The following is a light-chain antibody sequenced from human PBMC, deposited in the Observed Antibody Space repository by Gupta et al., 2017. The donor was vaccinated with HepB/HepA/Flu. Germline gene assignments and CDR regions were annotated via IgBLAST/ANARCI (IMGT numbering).Light chain of an antibody. CDR2: AAS. CDR1: QSISSY. CDR3: QQSDSTPLT. Sequence: DIQMTQSPSSLSASVGDRVTITCRASQSISSYLNWYQQKPGKAPKLLIYAASSLQSGVPSRFSGSGSETDFTLTISRLQPEDFATYYCQQSDSTPLTFGGGTKVEIK. V-gene: IGKV1-39*01. J-gene: IGKJ4*01.